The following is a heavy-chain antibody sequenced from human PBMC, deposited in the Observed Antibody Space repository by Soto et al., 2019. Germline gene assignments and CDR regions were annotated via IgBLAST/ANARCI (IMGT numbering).Heavy chain of an antibody. V-gene: IGHV4-39*01. CDR3: GRQGGKVRSVEWLAVVP. CDR2: INYSGTT. D-gene: IGHD3-3*01. Sequence: SETLSLTCSVSDGSINSATYYWAWIRQFPGKGLEWIGSINYSGTTYYNPSLKSRVTISGDTFRSQFSLNMSSVTATDTAVYFCGRQGGKVRSVEWLAVVPWGQGTLDTVSS. J-gene: IGHJ5*02. CDR1: DGSINSATYY.